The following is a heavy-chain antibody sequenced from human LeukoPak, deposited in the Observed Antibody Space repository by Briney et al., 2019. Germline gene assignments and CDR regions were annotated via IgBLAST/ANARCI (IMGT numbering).Heavy chain of an antibody. Sequence: GGSLLLSCAASGFTFDDYAMHWVRQAPGKGLEWVSLITWDGDSTYYAASVKGRFTISRDNSKNYLYLQMNSLRAEGPALYYCAKGTSSWHEFDSWGQGTLVTVSS. D-gene: IGHD6-13*01. J-gene: IGHJ4*02. V-gene: IGHV3-43D*03. CDR3: AKGTSSWHEFDS. CDR1: GFTFDDYA. CDR2: ITWDGDST.